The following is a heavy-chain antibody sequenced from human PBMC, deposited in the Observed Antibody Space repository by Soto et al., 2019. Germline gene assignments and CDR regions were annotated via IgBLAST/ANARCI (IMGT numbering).Heavy chain of an antibody. Sequence: QVQLVESGGGLVKPGGSLRLSCVVSGFTFSDYYMSWLRQAPGKGLEWVSYIVTSSAYTKYADFVKGRFSISRHNAKNSLYLEMNSLRVEDTAVYYCARLRASGWYMGGYLDSWGQGTLVTVSS. CDR3: ARLRASGWYMGGYLDS. J-gene: IGHJ4*02. V-gene: IGHV3-11*06. CDR1: GFTFSDYY. CDR2: IVTSSAYT. D-gene: IGHD6-13*01.